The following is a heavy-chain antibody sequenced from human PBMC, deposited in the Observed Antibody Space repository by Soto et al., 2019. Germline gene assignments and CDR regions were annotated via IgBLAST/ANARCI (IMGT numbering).Heavy chain of an antibody. D-gene: IGHD3-16*02. CDR2: ISSSSSYT. CDR3: ARGDYVWGSYRYTGYYFDY. J-gene: IGHJ4*02. CDR1: GFTFSDYY. Sequence: KAGGSLRLSCAASGFTFSDYYMSWIRQAPGKGLEWVSYISSSSSYTNYADSVKGRFTISRDNAKNSLYLQMNSLRAEDTAVYYCARGDYVWGSYRYTGYYFDYRGQGTLVTVSS. V-gene: IGHV3-11*06.